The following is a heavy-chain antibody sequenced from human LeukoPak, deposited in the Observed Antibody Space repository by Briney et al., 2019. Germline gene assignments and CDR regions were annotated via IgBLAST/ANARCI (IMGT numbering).Heavy chain of an antibody. CDR3: ATAKDCSGGSCYDWFDP. CDR2: FDPEDGET. Sequence: ASVKVSCKVSGYTPTELSMHWVRQAPGKGLEWMGGFDPEDGETIYAQKFQGRVTMTEDTSTDTAYMELSSLRSEDTAVYYCATAKDCSGGSCYDWFDPWGQGTLVTVSS. CDR1: GYTPTELS. V-gene: IGHV1-24*01. D-gene: IGHD2-15*01. J-gene: IGHJ5*02.